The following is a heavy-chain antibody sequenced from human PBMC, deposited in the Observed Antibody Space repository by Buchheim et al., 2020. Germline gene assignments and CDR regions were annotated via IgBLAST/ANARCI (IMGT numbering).Heavy chain of an antibody. CDR2: ITGGGGGT. V-gene: IGHV3-23*04. CDR3: AKAIVGATFDY. J-gene: IGHJ4*02. D-gene: IGHD1-26*01. CDR1: GFTFSSYA. Sequence: EVQLVESGGGLVQPGGSLRLSCAASGFTFSSYAMSWVRQAPGKGLEWVSVITGGGGGTYYAASVTGRFTISRDNSQTTLYLQMNSLRAEDTAVYYCAKAIVGATFDYWGQGTL.